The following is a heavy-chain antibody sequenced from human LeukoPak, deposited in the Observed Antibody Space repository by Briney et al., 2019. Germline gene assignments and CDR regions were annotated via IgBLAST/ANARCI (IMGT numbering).Heavy chain of an antibody. D-gene: IGHD6-19*01. CDR3: AAADSSGWAPDADY. J-gene: IGHJ4*02. Sequence: GGSLRLSCAASGFTFSSYSMNWVRQAPGKGLEWVSSISSSSSYIYYADSVKGRFTISRDNAKNSLYLRMNSLRAEDTAVHYCAAADSSGWAPDADYWGQGTLVTVSS. CDR2: ISSSSSYI. CDR1: GFTFSSYS. V-gene: IGHV3-21*01.